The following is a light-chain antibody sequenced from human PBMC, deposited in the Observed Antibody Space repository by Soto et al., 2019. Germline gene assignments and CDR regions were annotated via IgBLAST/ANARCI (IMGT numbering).Light chain of an antibody. V-gene: IGLV2-14*01. CDR2: DVS. CDR1: SSDVGGYNY. Sequence: QSALTQPASVSGSPGQSITISCTGTSSDVGGYNYVSWYQQHPGTAPKLMIYDVSNRPSGVSNRFSGSKSGNTASLTISGLQAEDEADYCCSSYTSSSTGVFGGGTKLTVL. J-gene: IGLJ3*02. CDR3: SSYTSSSTGV.